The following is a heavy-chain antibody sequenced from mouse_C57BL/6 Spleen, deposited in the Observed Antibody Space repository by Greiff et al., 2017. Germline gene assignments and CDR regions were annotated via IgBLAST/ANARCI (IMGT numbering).Heavy chain of an antibody. CDR1: GFSFNTYA. Sequence: EVQLVESGGGLVQPKGSLKLSCAASGFSFNTYALNWVRQAPGKGLEWVARIRSKSNNYATYYADSVKDRFTISRDDSESMLYLQMNNLKTEDTAMYYCVRHHYSNHFDYWGQGTTLTVSS. CDR3: VRHHYSNHFDY. J-gene: IGHJ2*01. V-gene: IGHV10-1*01. CDR2: IRSKSNNYAT. D-gene: IGHD2-5*01.